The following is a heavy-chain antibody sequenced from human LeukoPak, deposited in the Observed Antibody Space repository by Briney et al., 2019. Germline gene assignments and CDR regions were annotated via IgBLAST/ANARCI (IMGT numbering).Heavy chain of an antibody. CDR2: INHSGST. D-gene: IGHD2-15*01. V-gene: IGHV4-34*01. Sequence: SETLSLTCAVYGGSFSGYYWSWIRQPPGKGLEWIGEINHSGSTNYNPSLKSRVTISVDTSKNQFSLKLSSVTAADPAVYYCARGRFPIVVGTWGQGTLFTVSS. J-gene: IGHJ5*02. CDR1: GGSFSGYY. CDR3: ARGRFPIVVGT.